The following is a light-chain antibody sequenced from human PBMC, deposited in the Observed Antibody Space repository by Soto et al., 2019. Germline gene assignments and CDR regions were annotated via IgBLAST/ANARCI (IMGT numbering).Light chain of an antibody. CDR3: QQRSDWPPGT. Sequence: IVMTQSPATLSVSPGEKATLSCRASQEVGSYLAWYQQKPGQAPRLLIYDASHRATDIPARFSGSGSGTDFTLTISSLEPEDFAVYYCQQRSDWPPGTFGGGTKVDIK. V-gene: IGKV3-11*01. J-gene: IGKJ4*01. CDR2: DAS. CDR1: QEVGSY.